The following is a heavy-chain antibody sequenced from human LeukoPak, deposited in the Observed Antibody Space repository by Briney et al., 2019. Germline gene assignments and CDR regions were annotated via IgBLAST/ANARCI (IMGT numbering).Heavy chain of an antibody. V-gene: IGHV1-2*02. CDR2: INPNSGGT. J-gene: IGHJ5*02. CDR3: AREVGLIAAAGYNWFDP. Sequence: ASVKVSCKASGYTFTGYYMHRVRQAPGQGLEWMGWINPNSGGTNYAQKFQGRVTMTRDTSISTAYMELSRLRSDDTAVYYCAREVGLIAAAGYNWFDPWGQGTLVTVSS. CDR1: GYTFTGYY. D-gene: IGHD6-13*01.